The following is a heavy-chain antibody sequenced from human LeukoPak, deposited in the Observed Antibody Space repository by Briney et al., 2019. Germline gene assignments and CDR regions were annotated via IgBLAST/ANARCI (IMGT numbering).Heavy chain of an antibody. CDR1: GFTFSSYW. Sequence: GGSLRLSCAVSGFTFSSYWMSWVRQAPGKGLEWVANIKEDGSEKNYVDSVRGRFAISRDNAKNSLYLQMNSLRAEDTAVYYCAKDRVSGVVAILIGGYWGQGTLVTVSS. J-gene: IGHJ4*02. V-gene: IGHV3-7*03. CDR2: IKEDGSEK. CDR3: AKDRVSGVVAILIGGY. D-gene: IGHD3-22*01.